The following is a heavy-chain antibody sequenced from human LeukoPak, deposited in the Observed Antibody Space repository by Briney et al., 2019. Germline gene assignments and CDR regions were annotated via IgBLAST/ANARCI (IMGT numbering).Heavy chain of an antibody. J-gene: IGHJ4*02. CDR3: AKDPYYYDSSGYYDY. CDR2: IRSSGTTI. V-gene: IGHV3-11*01. CDR1: GFTFSDYY. Sequence: PGGSLRLSCAASGFTFSDYYMSWIRQAPGKGLEWVSYIRSSGTTIYYADSVKGRFTISRDNSKNSLYLQMNSLRTEDTALYYCAKDPYYYDSSGYYDYWGQGTLVTVSS. D-gene: IGHD3-22*01.